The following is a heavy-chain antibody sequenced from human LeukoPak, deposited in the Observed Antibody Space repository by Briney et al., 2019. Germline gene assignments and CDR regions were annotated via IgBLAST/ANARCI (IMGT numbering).Heavy chain of an antibody. CDR1: GGSFSGYY. CDR3: ARDPNYYGSGSPPYDAFDI. D-gene: IGHD3-10*01. Sequence: SETLSLTCAVYGGSFSGYYWSWIRQPPGKGLEWIGEINHSGSTNYNPSLKSRVTISVDTSKNQFSLKLSSVTAADTAVYYCARDPNYYGSGSPPYDAFDIWGQGTMVTVSS. V-gene: IGHV4-34*01. J-gene: IGHJ3*02. CDR2: INHSGST.